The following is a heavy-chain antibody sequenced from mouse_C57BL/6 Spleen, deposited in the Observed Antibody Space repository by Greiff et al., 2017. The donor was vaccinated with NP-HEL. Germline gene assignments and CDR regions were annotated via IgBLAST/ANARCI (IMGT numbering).Heavy chain of an antibody. V-gene: IGHV7-3*01. J-gene: IGHJ1*03. CDR1: GFTFTDYY. Sequence: EVKLVESGGGLVQPGGSLSLSCAASGFTFTDYYMSWVRQPPGKALEWLGFIRNKANGYTTEYSASVKGRFTISRDNSQSILYLQMNALRAEDSATYYCAREGGYFDVWGTGTTVTVSS. CDR3: AREGGYFDV. CDR2: IRNKANGYTT.